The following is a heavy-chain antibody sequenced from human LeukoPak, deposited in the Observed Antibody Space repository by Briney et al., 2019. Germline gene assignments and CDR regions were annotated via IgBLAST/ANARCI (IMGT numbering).Heavy chain of an antibody. CDR3: ARDPGTGYPIDY. Sequence: GGSLRLSCAASGFSVSSNYMSWVRQAPGKGLEWISVLYISGSTYYADSVKGRFTISRDNTKNTLFLQMNSLGAEDTAVYYCARDPGTGYPIDYWGQGTLVTVSS. D-gene: IGHD3-9*01. CDR2: LYISGST. V-gene: IGHV3-53*01. CDR1: GFSVSSNY. J-gene: IGHJ4*02.